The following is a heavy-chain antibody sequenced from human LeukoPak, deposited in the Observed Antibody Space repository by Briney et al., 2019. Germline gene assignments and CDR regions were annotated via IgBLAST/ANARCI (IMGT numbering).Heavy chain of an antibody. V-gene: IGHV1-2*02. J-gene: IGHJ4*02. D-gene: IGHD4-17*01. CDR2: IDSKSGGT. Sequence: AAVTVSCKASGYTFSGYYMHWVRRAPGQGFEWMGMIDSKSGGTNYAQNFQGRATMTRDTSISTVCMELISLRSDDTAVYYCAREMNYDDYRTSDYWGQGTLVA. CDR1: GYTFSGYY. CDR3: AREMNYDDYRTSDY.